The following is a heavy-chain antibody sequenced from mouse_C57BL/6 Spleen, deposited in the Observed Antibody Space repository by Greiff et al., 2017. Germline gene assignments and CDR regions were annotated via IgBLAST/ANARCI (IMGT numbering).Heavy chain of an antibody. J-gene: IGHJ3*01. D-gene: IGHD3-2*02. CDR3: ARGSSGLAWFAY. CDR2: IYPGDGDT. Sequence: VQLQQSGAELVKPGASVKISCKASGYAFSSYWMNWVKQRPGKGLEWIGQIYPGDGDTNYNGKFKGKATLTADKSSSTAYMQLSSLTSEDSAVYFCARGSSGLAWFAYWGQGTLVTVSA. V-gene: IGHV1-80*01. CDR1: GYAFSSYW.